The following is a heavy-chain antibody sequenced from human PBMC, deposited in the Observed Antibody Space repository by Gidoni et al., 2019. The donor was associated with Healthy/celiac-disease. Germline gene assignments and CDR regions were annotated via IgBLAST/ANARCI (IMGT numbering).Heavy chain of an antibody. V-gene: IGHV3-33*01. J-gene: IGHJ6*04. D-gene: IGHD3-10*01. Sequence: SCAASGFTFSSYGRHWVRKAPDKGLDGWAVIWYDGINKYYAASVKGRFTISSDKPKHMLYRQMNSTRAEDTAVYYCSRVSRFGEFTSGMDVWVKGTTVTVSS. CDR3: SRVSRFGEFTSGMDV. CDR1: GFTFSSYG. CDR2: IWYDGINK.